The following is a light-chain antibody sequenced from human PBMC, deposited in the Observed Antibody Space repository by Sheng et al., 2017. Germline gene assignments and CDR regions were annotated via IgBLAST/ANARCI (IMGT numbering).Light chain of an antibody. J-gene: IGKJ1*01. CDR3: QQSRYTPRT. V-gene: IGKV1-39*01. CDR2: ATS. Sequence: DIQMTQSPSSLSASVGDRVTITCRASQSIRTYLNWYQQKPGKAPKVLIYATSNLESGVPSRFSGSGSGTDFTLTISSLQPEDFGTYYCQQSRYTPRTFGQGPRWKSN. CDR1: QSIRTY.